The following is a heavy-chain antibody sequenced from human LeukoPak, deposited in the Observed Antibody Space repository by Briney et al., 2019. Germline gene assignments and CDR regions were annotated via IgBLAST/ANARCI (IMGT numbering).Heavy chain of an antibody. CDR1: GFNLSSYW. CDR2: IQPDGSEQ. Sequence: GGSLRLSCEASGFNLSSYWMSWVRQAPGKGLEYVATIQPDGSEQLYVGSAKGRFSISRDNDDNFLFLQLNGLRVEDTAIYYCLKLGDHSTDDWGQGVLVTVSS. J-gene: IGHJ4*02. D-gene: IGHD4-17*01. CDR3: LKLGDHSTDD. V-gene: IGHV3-7*01.